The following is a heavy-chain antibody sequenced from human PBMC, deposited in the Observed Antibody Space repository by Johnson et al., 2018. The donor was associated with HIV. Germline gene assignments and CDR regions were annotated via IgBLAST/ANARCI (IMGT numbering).Heavy chain of an antibody. V-gene: IGHV3-30*04. Sequence: QVQLVESGGGVVQPGRSLRLSCAASGFTFSSYAMHWVRQAPGKGLEWVAVISYDGSNKYYADSVKGRFTISRDNSKNTLYLQMNSLRAEDTAVYYCARVAPAHDAFEIWGQGTMVTVAS. J-gene: IGHJ3*02. D-gene: IGHD2-2*01. CDR3: ARVAPAHDAFEI. CDR1: GFTFSSYA. CDR2: ISYDGSNK.